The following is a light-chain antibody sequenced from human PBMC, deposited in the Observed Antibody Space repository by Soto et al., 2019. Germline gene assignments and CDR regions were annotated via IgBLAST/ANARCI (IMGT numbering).Light chain of an antibody. CDR2: AAF. Sequence: DIQLTQSPSSLSASAGDRVTITSRETQNIRSSLNWYQQTPGKAPKILLYAAFSLQSGVPSRFSGSGSGTDFTLTISSLQPEDFATYYCQQSYSSPLTFGGGTKVDIK. CDR3: QQSYSSPLT. J-gene: IGKJ4*01. V-gene: IGKV1-39*01. CDR1: QNIRSS.